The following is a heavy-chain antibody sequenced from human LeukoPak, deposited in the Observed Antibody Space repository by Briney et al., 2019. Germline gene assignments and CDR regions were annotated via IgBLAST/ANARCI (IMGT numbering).Heavy chain of an antibody. CDR3: ARDLGVAGWGLFHY. CDR2: IYSGGST. V-gene: IGHV3-53*01. CDR1: GFTFSSYS. Sequence: GGSLRLSCAASGFTFSSYSMNWVRQAPGKGLEWVSVIYSGGSTYYADSVKGRFTISRDNSKNTLYLQMNSLRAEDTAVYYCARDLGVAGWGLFHYWGQGTLVTVSS. D-gene: IGHD6-19*01. J-gene: IGHJ4*02.